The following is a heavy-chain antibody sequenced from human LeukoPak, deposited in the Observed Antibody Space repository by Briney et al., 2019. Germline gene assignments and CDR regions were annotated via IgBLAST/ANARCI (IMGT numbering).Heavy chain of an antibody. CDR2: LSYDGSNR. J-gene: IGHJ5*02. V-gene: IGHV3-30-3*01. Sequence: GGSLRLSCAASGFTFSSYAMHWVRQAPGKGLEWLANLSYDGSNRYYADSVKGRFTISRDNSKNTLYLQMNSLRAEDTAVYYCVRDAQLLYGNWFDPWGQGTLVTVPS. D-gene: IGHD2-2*02. CDR1: GFTFSSYA. CDR3: VRDAQLLYGNWFDP.